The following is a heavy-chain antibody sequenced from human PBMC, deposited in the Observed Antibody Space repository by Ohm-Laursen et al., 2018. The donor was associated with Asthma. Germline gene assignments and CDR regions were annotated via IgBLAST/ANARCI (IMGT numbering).Heavy chain of an antibody. V-gene: IGHV4-39*01. D-gene: IGHD4-17*01. CDR2: IYYSGST. CDR3: ARGSFDEYGDYPCDS. Sequence: TLSLTCTVSGGSISSSSYYWGWIRQPPGKGLEWIGSIYYSGSTYYNPSLKSRVTISVDTSKNQFSLKLSSVTAADTAVYYCARGSFDEYGDYPCDSWGQGTLVTVSS. J-gene: IGHJ4*02. CDR1: GGSISSSSYY.